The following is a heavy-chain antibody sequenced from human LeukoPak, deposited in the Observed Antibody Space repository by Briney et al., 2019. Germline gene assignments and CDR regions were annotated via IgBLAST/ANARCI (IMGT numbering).Heavy chain of an antibody. D-gene: IGHD3-10*01. CDR1: GFTFSSYA. CDR3: ARDYYGSGSYDY. Sequence: GRSLRLSCAASGFTFSSYATHWVRQAPGKGLEWVAVISYDGSNKYYADSVKGRFTISRDNSKNTLYLQMNSLRAEDTAVYYCARDYYGSGSYDYWGQGTLVTVSS. V-gene: IGHV3-30-3*01. CDR2: ISYDGSNK. J-gene: IGHJ4*02.